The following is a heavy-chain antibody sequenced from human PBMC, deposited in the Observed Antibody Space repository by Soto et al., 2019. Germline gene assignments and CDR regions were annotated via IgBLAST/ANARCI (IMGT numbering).Heavy chain of an antibody. D-gene: IGHD4-17*01. CDR2: ISGSGGST. V-gene: IGHV3-23*01. Sequence: GGSLRLSCAASGFTFSSYAMSWVRQAPGKGLEWVSAISGSGGSTYYADSVKGRFTISRDNSKNTLYLQMSSLRAEDAAVYYCAKDPDYGDVHWYFDLWGRGTLVTVSS. CDR1: GFTFSSYA. J-gene: IGHJ2*01. CDR3: AKDPDYGDVHWYFDL.